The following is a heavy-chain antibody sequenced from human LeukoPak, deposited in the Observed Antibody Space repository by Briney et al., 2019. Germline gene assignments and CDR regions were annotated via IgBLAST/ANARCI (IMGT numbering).Heavy chain of an antibody. CDR3: AKDIKPYSYGDYFDY. J-gene: IGHJ4*02. V-gene: IGHV3-9*01. Sequence: PGGSLRLSCAASGFTFDDYAMHWVRQAPGKGLEWVSGISWNSGSIGYADSVKGRFTIPRDNAKNSLHLQMNSLRAEDTALYYCAKDIKPYSYGDYFDYWGQGTLVTVSS. D-gene: IGHD5-18*01. CDR1: GFTFDDYA. CDR2: ISWNSGSI.